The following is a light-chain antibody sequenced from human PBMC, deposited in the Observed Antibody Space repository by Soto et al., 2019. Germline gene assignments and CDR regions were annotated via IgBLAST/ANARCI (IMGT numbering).Light chain of an antibody. J-gene: IGKJ2*01. CDR1: QTLRRTC. CDR3: HQYDNAPQT. V-gene: IGKV3-20*01. Sequence: TPSPGTLSLSPGDRATLSCRASQTLRRTCIAWYQQKPGQAPRVLIYGASKRATGIPDRFSGSGSGTDFSLPISRLEPEDFAVYYCHQYDNAPQTYGQGTKVDIK. CDR2: GAS.